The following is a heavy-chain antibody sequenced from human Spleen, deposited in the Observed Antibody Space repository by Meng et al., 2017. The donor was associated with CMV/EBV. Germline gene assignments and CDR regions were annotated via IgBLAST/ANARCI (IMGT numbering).Heavy chain of an antibody. V-gene: IGHV3-23*03. J-gene: IGHJ6*02. CDR3: KRDITIFGVAAYGMDV. D-gene: IGHD3-3*01. CDR2: IYSGTSST. CDR1: GFTFSSYA. Sequence: SCAASGFTFSSYAMSWVRQAPGKGLEWVSVIYSGTSSTYYADSVKGRFTISRDNSKNTLHLQMNSLRAEDTAVYYCKRDITIFGVAAYGMDVWGQGTTVTV.